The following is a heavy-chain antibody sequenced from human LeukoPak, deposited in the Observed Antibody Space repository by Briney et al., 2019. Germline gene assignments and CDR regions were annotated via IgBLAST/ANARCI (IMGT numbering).Heavy chain of an antibody. CDR3: AKDVPLGWGAFDI. D-gene: IGHD1-1*01. CDR1: GFTFTDYY. Sequence: PGGSLRLSCAASGFTFTDYYMSWIRQAPGKGLEWLSYISSSGSTIYYADSVKGRFTISRDNSKNTLYLQMNSLRAEDTAVYYCAKDVPLGWGAFDIWGQGTMVTVSS. J-gene: IGHJ3*02. V-gene: IGHV3-11*04. CDR2: ISSSGSTI.